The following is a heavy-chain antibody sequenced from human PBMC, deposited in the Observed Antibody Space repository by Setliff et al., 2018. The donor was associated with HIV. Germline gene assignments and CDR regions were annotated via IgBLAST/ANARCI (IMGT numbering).Heavy chain of an antibody. Sequence: SETLSLTCVVSGYSISSSYYWGWIRQPPGKGLEWIGSIFYSGTTYYNPSLESRVTISVDTSKNQFSLKLSSATATDTAVYYCARHGLRFLACFDYWGQGALVTVSS. V-gene: IGHV4-38-2*01. CDR3: ARHGLRFLACFDY. D-gene: IGHD3-3*01. CDR2: IFYSGTT. CDR1: GYSISSSYY. J-gene: IGHJ4*02.